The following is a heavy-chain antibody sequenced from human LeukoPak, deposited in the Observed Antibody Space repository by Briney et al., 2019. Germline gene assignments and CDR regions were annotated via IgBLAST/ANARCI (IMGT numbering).Heavy chain of an antibody. Sequence: PSETLSLTCAVYGGSFSGYYWSWVRQAPGKGLEWVSVIYSGGSTYYADSVKGRFTISRDNSKNTLYLQMNSLRAEDTAVYYCARRISGYPGYFDYWGQGTLVTVSS. CDR3: ARRISGYPGYFDY. J-gene: IGHJ4*02. CDR2: IYSGGST. V-gene: IGHV3-53*01. D-gene: IGHD3-22*01. CDR1: GGSFSGYY.